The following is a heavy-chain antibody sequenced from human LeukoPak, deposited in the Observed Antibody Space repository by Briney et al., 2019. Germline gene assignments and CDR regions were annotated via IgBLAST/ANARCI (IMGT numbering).Heavy chain of an antibody. V-gene: IGHV3-48*01. Sequence: GGSLRLSCAASGFTFSSYSMNWVRQAPGKGLEWVSYISSSSSTIYYADSVKGRFTISRDNAKNSLYLQMNSLRAEDTAVYYCASKPDYDSSGYHLLFDYWGQGTLVTVSS. CDR2: ISSSSSTI. J-gene: IGHJ4*02. D-gene: IGHD3-22*01. CDR1: GFTFSSYS. CDR3: ASKPDYDSSGYHLLFDY.